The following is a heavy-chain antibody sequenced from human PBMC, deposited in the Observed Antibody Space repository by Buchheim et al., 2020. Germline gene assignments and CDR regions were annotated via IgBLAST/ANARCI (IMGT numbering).Heavy chain of an antibody. Sequence: QVQLVQSGAEVKKPGSSVKVSCKASGGTFSSYTISWVRQAPGQGLEWMGRIIPILGIANYAQKFQGRVTITADKSTSTAYMELSSLRSEDTAVYYCARVLGYCSSTSCYNYSGDYYYGMDVWGQGTT. D-gene: IGHD2-2*01. V-gene: IGHV1-69*02. CDR3: ARVLGYCSSTSCYNYSGDYYYGMDV. CDR2: IIPILGIA. J-gene: IGHJ6*02. CDR1: GGTFSSYT.